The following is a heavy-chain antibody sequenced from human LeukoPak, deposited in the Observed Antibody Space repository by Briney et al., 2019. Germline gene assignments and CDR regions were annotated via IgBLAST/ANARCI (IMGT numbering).Heavy chain of an antibody. D-gene: IGHD3-10*01. CDR3: ARGRLLWFGEFRYWFDP. CDR2: IIPIFGTA. V-gene: IGHV1-69*13. Sequence: SVKVSCKASGGTFSSYAISWVRQAPGQGLEWMGGIIPIFGTANYAQKFQGRVTITADESTSTAYMELSSLRSEDTAVYYCARGRLLWFGEFRYWFDPWGQGTLVTVSS. CDR1: GGTFSSYA. J-gene: IGHJ5*02.